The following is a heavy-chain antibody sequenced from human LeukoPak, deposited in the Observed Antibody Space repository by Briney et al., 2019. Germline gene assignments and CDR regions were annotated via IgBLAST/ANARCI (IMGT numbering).Heavy chain of an antibody. CDR1: GGSISSGGYS. Sequence: SQTLSLTCAVSGGSISSGGYSWSWIRQPPGKGLEWIGYIYHSGSAYYNPSLKSRVTISVDTSKNQFSLKLSSVTAADTAVYYCARSNLAAFDYWGQGTLVTVSS. V-gene: IGHV4-30-2*01. D-gene: IGHD2-15*01. CDR2: IYHSGSA. J-gene: IGHJ4*02. CDR3: ARSNLAAFDY.